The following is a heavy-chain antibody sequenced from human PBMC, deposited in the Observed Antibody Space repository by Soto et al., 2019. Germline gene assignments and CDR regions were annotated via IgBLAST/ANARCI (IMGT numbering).Heavy chain of an antibody. D-gene: IGHD3-10*01. J-gene: IGHJ5*02. V-gene: IGHV4-34*01. Sequence: PSETLSLTCAVYGGSFSGYYWSWIRQPPGKGLEWIGEINHSGSTNYNPSLKSRVTISVDTSKNQFSLKLSSVTAADTAVYYCARAGVRGVIITEPNWFDTWGQGTLVTVSS. CDR3: ARAGVRGVIITEPNWFDT. CDR1: GGSFSGYY. CDR2: INHSGST.